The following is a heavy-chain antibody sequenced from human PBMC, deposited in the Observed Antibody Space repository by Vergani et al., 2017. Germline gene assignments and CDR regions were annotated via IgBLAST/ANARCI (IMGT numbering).Heavy chain of an antibody. J-gene: IGHJ6*03. D-gene: IGHD2-2*01. CDR3: ARDDCSSTSCQGGYYYMDV. CDR1: GGTISSYA. Sequence: QVQLVQSGAEVKKPGSSVKVSCKASGGTISSYAISWVRQAPGQGLEWMGGIIPIFGTANYAQKFQGRVTITADESTSTAYMELSSLRSEDTAVYYCARDDCSSTSCQGGYYYMDVWGKGTTVTVSS. V-gene: IGHV1-69*01. CDR2: IIPIFGTA.